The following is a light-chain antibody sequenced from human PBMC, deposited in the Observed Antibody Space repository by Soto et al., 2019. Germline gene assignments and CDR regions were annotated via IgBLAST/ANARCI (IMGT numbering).Light chain of an antibody. Sequence: DIQMTQSPSSLSASVGDRVTITCRASQSISSYLNWYQQKPGKAPKLLLYAASSVQSGVPSRFSGSGSGTDFTLTISSLQPEDFATYYCQQSYSTLALTFGGGTKVEIK. J-gene: IGKJ4*01. CDR3: QQSYSTLALT. CDR2: AAS. CDR1: QSISSY. V-gene: IGKV1-39*01.